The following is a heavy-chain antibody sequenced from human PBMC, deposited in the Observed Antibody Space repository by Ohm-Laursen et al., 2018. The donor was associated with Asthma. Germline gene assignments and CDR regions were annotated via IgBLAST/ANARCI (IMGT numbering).Heavy chain of an antibody. Sequence: GSLRLSCTASGFTFSNHWMTWVRQAPGRGLEWVANINQDGSIWGYVDSVKGRFAISRDNAHNSLYLQMNSLRAEDTAFYYCAVSIYAYGEGAYCGQGTLVTVSS. D-gene: IGHD3-10*01. CDR3: AVSIYAYGEGAY. V-gene: IGHV3-7*05. CDR1: GFTFSNHW. CDR2: INQDGSIW. J-gene: IGHJ4*02.